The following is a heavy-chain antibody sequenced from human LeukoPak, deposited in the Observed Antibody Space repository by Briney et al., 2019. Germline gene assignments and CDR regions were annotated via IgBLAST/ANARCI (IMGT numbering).Heavy chain of an antibody. CDR3: ARDHYGDYGFDY. D-gene: IGHD4-17*01. CDR2: ISGTSGYI. J-gene: IGHJ4*02. Sequence: GGCLRLSCAASGFTFSSYTTNWVRQAPGKGLEWVSSISGTSGYIYYADSVKGRFTISRDNAKNSVYLQMTSLRDEDTAVYYCARDHYGDYGFDYWGQGTLVTVSS. V-gene: IGHV3-21*01. CDR1: GFTFSSYT.